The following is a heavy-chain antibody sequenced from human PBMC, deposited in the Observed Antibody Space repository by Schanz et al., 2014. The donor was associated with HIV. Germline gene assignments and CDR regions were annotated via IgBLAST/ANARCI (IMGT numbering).Heavy chain of an antibody. J-gene: IGHJ4*02. CDR3: ARVGSGSYYVRYFDY. Sequence: QVQLVQSGAEVKKPGSSVKVSCKASGGTFSSYAISWVRQAPGQGLEWMGWIHPNSGGTKYAQKFEGRVAMTRDTSTNTAYMELRSLRSDDTAVYYCARVGSGSYYVRYFDYWGQGTLVTVSS. V-gene: IGHV1-2*02. CDR1: GGTFSSYA. CDR2: IHPNSGGT. D-gene: IGHD3-10*01.